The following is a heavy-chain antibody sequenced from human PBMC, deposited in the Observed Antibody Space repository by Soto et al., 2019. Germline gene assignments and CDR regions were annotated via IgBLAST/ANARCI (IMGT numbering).Heavy chain of an antibody. CDR3: ATNRGSGWRTYFDS. CDR2: ISGSGGST. D-gene: IGHD6-19*01. CDR1: GFTFSPYV. Sequence: GGSLRLSCAASGFTFSPYVMSGVRQAPGKGLEWITAISGSGGSTYYVDSVKGRFTISRDNSKNTLYLQMNNLRAEDTAVYSCATNRGSGWRTYFDSWGQGALVTVSS. V-gene: IGHV3-23*01. J-gene: IGHJ4*02.